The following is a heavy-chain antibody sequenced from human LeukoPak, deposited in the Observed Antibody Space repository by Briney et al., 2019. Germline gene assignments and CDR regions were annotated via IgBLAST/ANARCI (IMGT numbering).Heavy chain of an antibody. D-gene: IGHD3-10*01. CDR1: GFTLSSYG. CDR2: ISYDGSNK. V-gene: IGHV3-30*18. CDR3: AKDGSTMVRSYGMDV. Sequence: GGSLRLSCAASGFTLSSYGMHWVRQAPGKGLEWVAVISYDGSNKYYADSVKGRFTISRDNSKNTLYLQMNSLRAEDTAVYYCAKDGSTMVRSYGMDVWGQGTTVTVSS. J-gene: IGHJ6*02.